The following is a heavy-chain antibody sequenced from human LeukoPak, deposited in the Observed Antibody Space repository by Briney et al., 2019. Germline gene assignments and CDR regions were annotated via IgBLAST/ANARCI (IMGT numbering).Heavy chain of an antibody. D-gene: IGHD2-2*01. Sequence: GGSLGLSCIRSGFTFCDYAMSWVRQAPGKGLEWVSVIYSGGSTYYSDSVKGRFTISRDNSKKTLYLQVNSLRAEDTAVYYCAKGELEYCSGTSCYAFDYWGQGTLVTVSS. J-gene: IGHJ4*02. V-gene: IGHV3-23*03. CDR1: GFTFCDYA. CDR2: IYSGGST. CDR3: AKGELEYCSGTSCYAFDY.